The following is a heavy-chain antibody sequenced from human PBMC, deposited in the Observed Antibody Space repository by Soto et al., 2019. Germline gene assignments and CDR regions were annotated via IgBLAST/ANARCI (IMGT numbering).Heavy chain of an antibody. D-gene: IGHD3-10*01. CDR1: RFSLTTSGVG. J-gene: IGHJ4*02. CDR2: IYWDDDK. CDR3: AHRGTAFDY. Sequence: QITLKESGPRLVKPTQTLTLTCTFSRFSLTTSGVGVGWIRQPPGKALEWLALIYWDDDKRYSPSLKSRLTITKDTSKNQVVLTMTNMDPVDTATYYCAHRGTAFDYWGQGTLVTVSS. V-gene: IGHV2-5*02.